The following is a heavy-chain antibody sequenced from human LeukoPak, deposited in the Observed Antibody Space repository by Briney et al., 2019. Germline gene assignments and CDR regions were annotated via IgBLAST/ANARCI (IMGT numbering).Heavy chain of an antibody. CDR1: GFTFNNHN. CDR3: ARANQWAIVATWTYYFDY. Sequence: GGSLRLSCVASGFTFNNHNMDWVRQAPGKGLEWISYISGSGDAIFYADSVQGRFTISRDNAKNSLYLQMNSLRAEDTAVYYCARANQWAIVATWTYYFDYWGQGTLVAVSS. V-gene: IGHV3-48*04. CDR2: ISGSGDAI. D-gene: IGHD5-12*01. J-gene: IGHJ4*02.